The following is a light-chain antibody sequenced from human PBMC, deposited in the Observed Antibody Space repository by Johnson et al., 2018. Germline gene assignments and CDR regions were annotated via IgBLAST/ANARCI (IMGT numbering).Light chain of an antibody. Sequence: QSVLTQPPSVSAAPGQKVTISCSGSSSNIGNNYVSWYQQLPGTAPKLLIYENNKRPSGIPDRFSGSKSGTSAPLGITRLQPGDEADYYCGTWDSSLSAGNVFGTGTKVTVL. CDR3: GTWDSSLSAGNV. J-gene: IGLJ1*01. V-gene: IGLV1-51*02. CDR2: ENN. CDR1: SSNIGNNY.